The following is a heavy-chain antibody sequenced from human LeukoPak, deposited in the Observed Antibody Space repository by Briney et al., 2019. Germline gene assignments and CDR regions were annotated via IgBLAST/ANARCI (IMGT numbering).Heavy chain of an antibody. Sequence: GGSLRLSCAASVYTFRNYGMHWVRQAPGKGLEWVAFIRYDASYSYYADSVKGRFTISRDNSENTLFLQMNSLRAEDTAVYSSAKGPYYSDRSVNSPFDHWGQGTLVTVSS. CDR3: AKGPYYSDRSVNSPFDH. J-gene: IGHJ4*02. CDR2: IRYDASYS. V-gene: IGHV3-30*02. D-gene: IGHD3-22*01. CDR1: VYTFRNYG.